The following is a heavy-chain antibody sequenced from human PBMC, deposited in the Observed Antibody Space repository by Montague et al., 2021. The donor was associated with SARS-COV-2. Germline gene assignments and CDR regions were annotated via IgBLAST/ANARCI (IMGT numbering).Heavy chain of an antibody. J-gene: IGHJ4*02. CDR3: AAEMATISAPLDY. D-gene: IGHD5-24*01. CDR2: ISYDGSNK. V-gene: IGHV3-30*04. CDR1: RFTFSSYA. Sequence: SLRLSCAASRFTFSSYAMHWVRQAPGKGLEWVAVISYDGSNKYYADSVKGRFTISRDNSKNTLYLQMNSLRAEDTAVYYCAAEMATISAPLDYWGQGTLVTVSS.